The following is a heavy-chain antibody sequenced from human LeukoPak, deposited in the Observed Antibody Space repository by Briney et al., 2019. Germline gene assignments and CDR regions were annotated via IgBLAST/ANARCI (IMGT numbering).Heavy chain of an antibody. J-gene: IGHJ4*02. CDR2: IYYSGSA. D-gene: IGHD1-26*01. V-gene: IGHV4-59*08. CDR1: GGSVSSYY. CDR3: ARRSSGATRYYFDY. Sequence: PSETLSLTCTVSGGSVSSYYWSWIRQPPGKGLEWIGYIYYSGSANYNPSLKSRVTMSVDTSKNQFSLKLSSVTAADTAVYYCARRSSGATRYYFDYWGQGTLVTVSS.